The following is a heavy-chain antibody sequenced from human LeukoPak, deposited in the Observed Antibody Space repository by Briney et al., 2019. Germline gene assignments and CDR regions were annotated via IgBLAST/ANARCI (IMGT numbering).Heavy chain of an antibody. CDR2: IYTSGST. V-gene: IGHV4-61*02. Sequence: PSETLSLTCTVSGGSINSGSYYWSWIRQPAGKGLEWIGRIYTSGSTNYNPSLKSRVTISVDTSKNQFSLKLSSVTAADTAVYYCAAENTGYSSVVNCFDPWGQGTLVTVSS. CDR3: AAENTGYSSVVNCFDP. CDR1: GGSINSGSYY. J-gene: IGHJ5*02. D-gene: IGHD6-19*01.